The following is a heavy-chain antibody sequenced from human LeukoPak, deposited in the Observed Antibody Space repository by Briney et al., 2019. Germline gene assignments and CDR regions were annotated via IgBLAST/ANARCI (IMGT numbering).Heavy chain of an antibody. D-gene: IGHD3-10*01. V-gene: IGHV3-21*04. CDR3: AKLFESGTYNNFFHY. Sequence: GGSLSLSCAASGFTFSSYSMNWVRQAPGKGLEWVSSISSSSSYIYYADSVKGRFTISRDNAKNTLYLQMNSLRPEDTAIYYRAKLFESGTYNNFFHYWGQGTLVTVSS. J-gene: IGHJ4*02. CDR1: GFTFSSYS. CDR2: ISSSSSYI.